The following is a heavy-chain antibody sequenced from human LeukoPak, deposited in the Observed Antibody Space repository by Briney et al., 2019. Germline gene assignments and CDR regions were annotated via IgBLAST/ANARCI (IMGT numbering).Heavy chain of an antibody. CDR3: ARAPRWYYFDY. J-gene: IGHJ4*02. Sequence: SETLSLTCTVSGGSISSGSYYWSWIRQPAGKGLEWIGRIYTSGSINYNPSPKSRVTISVDTSKNQFSLKLSSVTAADTAVYYCARAPRWYYFDYWGQGTLVTVSS. D-gene: IGHD2-15*01. CDR2: IYTSGSI. CDR1: GGSISSGSYY. V-gene: IGHV4-61*02.